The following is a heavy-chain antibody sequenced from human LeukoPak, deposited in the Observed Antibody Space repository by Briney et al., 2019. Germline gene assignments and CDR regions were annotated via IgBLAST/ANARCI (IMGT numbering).Heavy chain of an antibody. CDR2: IVVGSGNT. D-gene: IGHD3-22*01. J-gene: IGHJ6*02. V-gene: IGHV1-58*01. CDR1: GFTFTSSA. CDR3: AADPSYYYDSSGYYSYYYGMDV. Sequence: ASVKVSCKASGFTFTSSAVQWVRQARGQRLEWIGWIVVGSGNTNYAQKFQERVTITRDMSTSTAYMELSSLRSEDTAVYYCAADPSYYYDSSGYYSYYYGMDVWGQGTTVTVSS.